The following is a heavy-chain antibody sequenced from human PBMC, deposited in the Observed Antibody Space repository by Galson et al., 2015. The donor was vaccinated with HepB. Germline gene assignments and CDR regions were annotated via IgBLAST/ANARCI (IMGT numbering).Heavy chain of an antibody. D-gene: IGHD5-18*01. CDR2: ISYDGSNK. V-gene: IGHV3-30-3*01. J-gene: IGHJ4*02. Sequence: SLRLSCAASGFTFSSYAMHWVRQAPGKGLEWVAVISYDGSNKYYADSVKGRFTISRDNSKNTLYLQMNSLRAEDTAVYYCARLYSYGYPSDYWGQGTLVTVSS. CDR1: GFTFSSYA. CDR3: ARLYSYGYPSDY.